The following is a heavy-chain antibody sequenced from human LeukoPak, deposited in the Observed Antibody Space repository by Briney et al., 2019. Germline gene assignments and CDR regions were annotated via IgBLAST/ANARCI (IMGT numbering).Heavy chain of an antibody. D-gene: IGHD3-22*01. V-gene: IGHV3-23*01. CDR2: IGASGEST. CDR1: GFTFSVAA. CDR3: AKARIVVIPPADALDV. J-gene: IGHJ3*01. Sequence: PGGSLRLSCAASGFTFSVAAMTWVRQAPGKGLEWVSLIGASGESTYYADSVKGRFTISRDNSKNTLSLQMNSLRAEDTAVYYCAKARIVVIPPADALDVWGQGTLVTVSS.